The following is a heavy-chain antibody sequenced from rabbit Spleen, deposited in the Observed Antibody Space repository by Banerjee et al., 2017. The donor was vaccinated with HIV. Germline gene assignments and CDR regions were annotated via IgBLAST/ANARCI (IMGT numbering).Heavy chain of an antibody. CDR3: ARDLAGVIGWNFGW. CDR2: IYAGSDDST. V-gene: IGHV1S40*01. Sequence: QSLEESGGGLVKPEGSLTLTCKASGFSFSSGYDMCWVRQAPGKGLEWIACIYAGSDDSTYYASWAKGRFTFSKTSSTTVTLQMTSLTAADTATYFCARDLAGVIGWNFGWWGPGTLVTVS. D-gene: IGHD4-1*01. J-gene: IGHJ4*01. CDR1: GFSFSSGYD.